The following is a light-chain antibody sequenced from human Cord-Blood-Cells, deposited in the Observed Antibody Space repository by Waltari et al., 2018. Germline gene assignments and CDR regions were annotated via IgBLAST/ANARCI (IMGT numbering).Light chain of an antibody. Sequence: DIQMTQSPSTLSASVGDRVTITCRASQSISSWLAWYQQKPGKDPKLLIYKASSLESGVPSRFSGSGTGTEFTLTITSLQPDDFATYACQQYNSYWTFGQGTKVEI. CDR2: KAS. V-gene: IGKV1-5*03. CDR3: QQYNSYWT. J-gene: IGKJ1*01. CDR1: QSISSW.